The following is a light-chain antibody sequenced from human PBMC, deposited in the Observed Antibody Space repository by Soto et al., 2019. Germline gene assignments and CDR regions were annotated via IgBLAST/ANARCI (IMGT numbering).Light chain of an antibody. V-gene: IGLV2-23*01. CDR2: EGS. CDR3: CSYVRSSTLV. Sequence: QSALTQPASVSGSPGQSITISCTGASSDVGGYDLVSWYQHHPGKAPKLMLYEGSKRPSGVSNRFSGSKSGNTASLTISGLQAEDEADYYCCSYVRSSTLVFGGGTKLTVL. CDR1: SSDVGGYDL. J-gene: IGLJ3*02.